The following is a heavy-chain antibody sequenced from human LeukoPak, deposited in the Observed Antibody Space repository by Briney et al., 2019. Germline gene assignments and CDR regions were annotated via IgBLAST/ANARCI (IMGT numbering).Heavy chain of an antibody. J-gene: IGHJ4*02. D-gene: IGHD5-18*01. CDR3: ARGLDASMETAYDY. V-gene: IGHV1-69*05. CDR1: GGTFSSYA. CDR2: IIPIFGTS. Sequence: SVKVSCKASGGTFSSYAISWVRQAPGQGLEWMGRIIPIFGTSNYAQKLQGRVTISTDESTSTAYMEVSSLRSEDTAIYYCARGLDASMETAYDYWGQGTLVTVSS.